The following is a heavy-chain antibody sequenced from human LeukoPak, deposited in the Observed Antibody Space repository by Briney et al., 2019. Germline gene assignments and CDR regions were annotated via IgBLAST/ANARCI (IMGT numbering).Heavy chain of an antibody. CDR1: GFTFSSYW. Sequence: GGSLRLSCTASGFTFSSYWMHWIRQAPEKGLVWVSRINSEGSSTSYADSVKGRFTISRDNAKNTLYLQMNSLRAEDTAVYYCASGWNTVVVPIDFWGQGNQVTVSS. CDR2: INSEGSST. D-gene: IGHD5-18*01. CDR3: ASGWNTVVVPIDF. J-gene: IGHJ4*02. V-gene: IGHV3-74*01.